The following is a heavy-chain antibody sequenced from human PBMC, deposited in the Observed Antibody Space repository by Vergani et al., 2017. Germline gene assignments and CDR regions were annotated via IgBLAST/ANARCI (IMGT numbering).Heavy chain of an antibody. CDR1: GGTFSSYA. Sequence: QVQLVQSGAEVKKAGSSVKVSCKASGGTFSSYAISWVRQAPGQGLEWMGGIIPIFGTANYAQKFQGRVTITADESTSTAYMELSSLRSEDTAVYYCARVGVRWFGEWQYAFDIWGQGTMVTVSS. J-gene: IGHJ3*02. D-gene: IGHD3-10*01. CDR2: IIPIFGTA. CDR3: ARVGVRWFGEWQYAFDI. V-gene: IGHV1-69*01.